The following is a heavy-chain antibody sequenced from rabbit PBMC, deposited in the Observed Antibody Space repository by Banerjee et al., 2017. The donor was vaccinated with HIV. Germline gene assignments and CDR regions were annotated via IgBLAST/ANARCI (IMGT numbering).Heavy chain of an antibody. CDR1: GFSLSIYE. Sequence: QSLEESGGDLVKPGASLTLTCTASGFSLSIYEMCWVRQAPGKGLEWIACIYAGSSGSTYYASWAKGRFTISKTSSTTVTLQMTSLTAADTATYFCARDLAGVVGWNLNLWGPGTLVTVS. D-gene: IGHD4-1*01. CDR2: IYAGSSGST. J-gene: IGHJ4*01. V-gene: IGHV1S40*01. CDR3: ARDLAGVVGWNLNL.